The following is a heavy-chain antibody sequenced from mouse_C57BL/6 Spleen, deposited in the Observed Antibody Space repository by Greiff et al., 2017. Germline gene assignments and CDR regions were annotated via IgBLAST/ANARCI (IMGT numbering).Heavy chain of an antibody. CDR1: GYTFTSYW. Sequence: VQLQQPGTELVKPGASVKLSCKASGYTFTSYWMHWVKQRPGQGLEWIGNINPSNGGTNYNEKFKSKATLTVDKSSSTAYMQLSSLTSEDSAVYYCASPLYYYGSSYRAWFAYWGQGTLVTVSA. CDR3: ASPLYYYGSSYRAWFAY. D-gene: IGHD1-1*01. J-gene: IGHJ3*01. V-gene: IGHV1-53*01. CDR2: INPSNGGT.